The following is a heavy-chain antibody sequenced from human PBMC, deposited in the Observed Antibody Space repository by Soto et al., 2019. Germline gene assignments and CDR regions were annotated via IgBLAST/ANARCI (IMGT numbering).Heavy chain of an antibody. CDR2: NIPIFATA. D-gene: IGHD3-16*01. Sequence: QVQLVQSGAEVKKPGSSVKVSCKASGGTFSSYAINWVRQAPGQGLEWMGGNIPIFATADYAKKFQDRVTITADESTSTAYMELSSLRSEDTAVYYCAQCLLGVNYYYGMDVWGQGTTVTVSS. V-gene: IGHV1-69*12. CDR1: GGTFSSYA. CDR3: AQCLLGVNYYYGMDV. J-gene: IGHJ6*02.